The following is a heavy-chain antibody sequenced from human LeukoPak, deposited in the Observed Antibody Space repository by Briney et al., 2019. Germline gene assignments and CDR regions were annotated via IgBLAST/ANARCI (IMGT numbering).Heavy chain of an antibody. V-gene: IGHV4-59*12. CDR1: GGSIISYY. J-gene: IGHJ5*02. CDR3: AAPKRYCSSTSCQNWFDL. Sequence: SETLSLTCTVSGGSIISYYWSWIRQPPGKGLEWIGYIYYTGSTNYNPSLKSRVTISVDTSKNQFSLKLSSVTAADTAVYYCAAPKRYCSSTSCQNWFDLWGQGTLVTVSS. D-gene: IGHD2-2*01. CDR2: IYYTGST.